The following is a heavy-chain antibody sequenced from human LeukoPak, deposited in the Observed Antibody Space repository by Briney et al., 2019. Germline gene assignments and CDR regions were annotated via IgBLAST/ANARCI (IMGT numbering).Heavy chain of an antibody. Sequence: PGGSLRLSCAASAFSFSDAWMNWVRQAPGKGLEWVGHIRSKADGGTPDYIAPVKGRFTISRDDSKDTLCLQMNSLNTEDTAMYYCTTRSPARYCSDGACYSSADYWGQGTLVTVSS. CDR1: AFSFSDAW. D-gene: IGHD2-15*01. V-gene: IGHV3-15*07. J-gene: IGHJ4*02. CDR2: IRSKADGGTP. CDR3: TTRSPARYCSDGACYSSADY.